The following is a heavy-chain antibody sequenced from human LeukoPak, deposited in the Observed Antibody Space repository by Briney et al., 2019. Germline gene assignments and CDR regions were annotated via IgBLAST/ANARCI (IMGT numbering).Heavy chain of an antibody. CDR3: ASHCSSTSCYSRGDY. CDR1: GGTFSSYD. CDR2: IIPILGTA. V-gene: IGHV1-69*10. J-gene: IGHJ4*02. Sequence: SVKVSCKASGGTFSSYDISWVREAPGQGLEWMGGIIPILGTANYAQKFQGRVTITADKSTSTAYMELSSLRSEDMAVYYCASHCSSTSCYSRGDYWGQGTLVTVSS. D-gene: IGHD2-2*01.